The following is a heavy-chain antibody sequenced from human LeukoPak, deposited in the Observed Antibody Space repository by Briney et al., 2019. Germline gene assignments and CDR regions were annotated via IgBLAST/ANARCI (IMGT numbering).Heavy chain of an antibody. CDR3: ARDRYCSGGSCYDSVAGPIDY. J-gene: IGHJ4*02. CDR2: ISSSGSTI. V-gene: IGHV3-11*01. D-gene: IGHD2-15*01. CDR1: GFTFSGYG. Sequence: GGSLRLSCAASGFTFSGYGMSWIRQAPGKGLEWVSYISSSGSTIYYADSVKGRFTISRDNAKNSLYLQMNSLRAEDTAVYYCARDRYCSGGSCYDSVAGPIDYWGQGTLVTVSS.